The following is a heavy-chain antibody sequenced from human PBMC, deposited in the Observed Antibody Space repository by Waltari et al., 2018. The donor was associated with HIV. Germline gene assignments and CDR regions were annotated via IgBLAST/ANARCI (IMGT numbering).Heavy chain of an antibody. CDR1: GVSFSDVW. CDR2: IKSKTEGWTT. CDR3: TVGKSSGYY. J-gene: IGHJ4*02. Sequence: EVQLVESGGGLVKPGGSLRLSCAASGVSFSDVWLNWVRQDPGQGLELVGQIKSKTEGWTTDYAAPVKGRFTISRDDSKNMLFLEMNSLNTDDTASYYCTVGKSSGYYWGQGTLVTVSS. D-gene: IGHD3-22*01. V-gene: IGHV3-15*01.